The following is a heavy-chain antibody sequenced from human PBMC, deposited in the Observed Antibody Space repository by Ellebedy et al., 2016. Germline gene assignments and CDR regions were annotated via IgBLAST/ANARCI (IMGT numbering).Heavy chain of an antibody. CDR3: ASLGGRQRYSD. J-gene: IGHJ4*02. CDR1: GFTFSTYW. D-gene: IGHD6-6*01. CDR2: IKQDGSKK. Sequence: GESLKISCAASGFTFSTYWMYWVRQAPGKGLEWVANIKQDGSKKYHVDSVRGRFTISRDNARNSLYLQMNSLRAEDTAVYYCASLGGRQRYSDWGQGTLVTVST. V-gene: IGHV3-7*01.